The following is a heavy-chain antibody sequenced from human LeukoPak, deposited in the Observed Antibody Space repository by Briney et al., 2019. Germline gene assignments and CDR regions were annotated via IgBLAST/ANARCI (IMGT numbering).Heavy chain of an antibody. Sequence: SETLSLTCAVYGGSFSGYYWSWIRQPPGKGLEWIGEINHSGSTNYNPSLKSRVIISVDTSKNQFSLKLSSVTAADTAVYYCAREREDIVVVPAAIRRDWFDPWGQGTLVTVSS. CDR1: GGSFSGYY. CDR2: INHSGST. V-gene: IGHV4-34*01. CDR3: AREREDIVVVPAAIRRDWFDP. J-gene: IGHJ5*02. D-gene: IGHD2-2*02.